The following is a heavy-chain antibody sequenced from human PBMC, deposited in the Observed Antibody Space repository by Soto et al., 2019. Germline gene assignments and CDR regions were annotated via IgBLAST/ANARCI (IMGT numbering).Heavy chain of an antibody. V-gene: IGHV3-30-3*01. Sequence: QVQLVESGGGVVPPGGSLRVSCVASGFTFSSYNMHWVRQAPGEGLEWVAVISFDGANKFYADPVKGRFTISRDISRDTLYLQMSSLRDEDTAIYYCARDGYNRGGFDYWGQGTLVTVSS. CDR1: GFTFSSYN. J-gene: IGHJ4*02. D-gene: IGHD3-10*01. CDR3: ARDGYNRGGFDY. CDR2: ISFDGANK.